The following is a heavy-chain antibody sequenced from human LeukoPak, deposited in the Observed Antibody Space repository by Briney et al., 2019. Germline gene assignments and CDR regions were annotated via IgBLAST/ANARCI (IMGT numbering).Heavy chain of an antibody. V-gene: IGHV3-33*01. CDR1: GFTFSSYG. J-gene: IGHJ4*02. D-gene: IGHD1-26*01. CDR3: AREEVGAPGDY. Sequence: GGSPRLSCAASGFTFSSYGMHWVRQAPGKGLEWVAVIWYDGSNKYYADSVKGRFTISRDNSKNTLYLQMNSLRAEDTAVYYCAREEVGAPGDYWGQGTLVTVSS. CDR2: IWYDGSNK.